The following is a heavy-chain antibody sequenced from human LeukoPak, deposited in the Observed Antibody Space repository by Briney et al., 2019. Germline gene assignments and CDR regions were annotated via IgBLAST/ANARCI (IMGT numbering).Heavy chain of an antibody. CDR3: ARGGFVLRFLEWLRPFDY. D-gene: IGHD3-3*01. V-gene: IGHV4-34*01. Sequence: SETLSLACAVYGGSFSGYYWSWIRQPPGKGLEWNGEINHSGSTNYNPSLKSRVTISVDTSKNQFSLKLSSVTAADTAVYYCARGGFVLRFLEWLRPFDYWGQGTLVTVSS. CDR1: GGSFSGYY. J-gene: IGHJ4*02. CDR2: INHSGST.